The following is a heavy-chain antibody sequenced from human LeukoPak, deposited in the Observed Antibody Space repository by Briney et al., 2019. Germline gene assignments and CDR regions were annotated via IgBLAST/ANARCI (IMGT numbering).Heavy chain of an antibody. CDR3: ARSKGDSFDY. Sequence: PSETLSLTCIVSGGSISSYYWSWIRQPPGKGLEWIGYIYYSGSTNYNPSLKSRVTISVDTSKNQFSLKLSSVTAADTAVYYCARSKGDSFDYWGQGTLVTVSS. CDR2: IYYSGST. J-gene: IGHJ4*02. CDR1: GGSISSYY. V-gene: IGHV4-59*01. D-gene: IGHD2-21*01.